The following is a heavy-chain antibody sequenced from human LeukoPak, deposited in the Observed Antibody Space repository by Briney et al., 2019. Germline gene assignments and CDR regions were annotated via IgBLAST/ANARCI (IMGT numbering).Heavy chain of an antibody. D-gene: IGHD5-12*01. V-gene: IGHV3-30*01. CDR3: ARTLYAGYEPFDC. Sequence: GRSLRLSCAASGFSFSTYAMHWVRQAPGKGLEWVAIISYDGSNNYYADSVKGRFTISGDNSKNTLYLQMNTLRAEDTAVYYCARTLYAGYEPFDCWGQGTLVTVSS. CDR2: ISYDGSNN. CDR1: GFSFSTYA. J-gene: IGHJ4*02.